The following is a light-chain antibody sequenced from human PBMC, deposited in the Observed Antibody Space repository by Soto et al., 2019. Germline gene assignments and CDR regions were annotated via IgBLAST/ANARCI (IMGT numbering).Light chain of an antibody. CDR1: QSVLSTSNNKNY. CDR2: WAS. J-gene: IGKJ4*01. CDR3: QQHFTAPLT. V-gene: IGKV4-1*01. Sequence: DIVMTQSPDSLAVSLGERATINCKSSQSVLSTSNNKNYLSWHQQRPGQPPRLLIYWASTRESGVPDRFSGNGSGTDFTLTISSLQAEDVAIYYCQQHFTAPLTFGGGTKVDIK.